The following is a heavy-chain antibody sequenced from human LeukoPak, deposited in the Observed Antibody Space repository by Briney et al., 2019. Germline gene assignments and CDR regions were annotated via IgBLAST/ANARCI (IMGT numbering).Heavy chain of an antibody. CDR3: ATHTVTYDGKYFDH. D-gene: IGHD4-17*01. J-gene: IGHJ4*02. Sequence: ASVKVSCKASGYSFTSFYMHWVRQAPGQGLEWMGIIHPSGGNTSHAQRFQGRVTMTRDTATSTVYMELGSLRSEDTAVYYCATHTVTYDGKYFDHWGQGTLVTVSS. CDR2: IHPSGGNT. V-gene: IGHV1-46*01. CDR1: GYSFTSFY.